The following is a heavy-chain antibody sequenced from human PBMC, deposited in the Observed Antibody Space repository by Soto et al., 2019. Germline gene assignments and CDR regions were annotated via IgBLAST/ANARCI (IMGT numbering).Heavy chain of an antibody. CDR1: GFTFSNFH. Sequence: QVQLVESGGGVVQPGRSLRLSCTASGFTFSNFHMHWVRQSPGKGLEWLAVISSDGRTKYYADSVRGRVTLSRDNSDYTVYLVVNSLRPEDTSVYYWARGGGEIVVAGRAFDFWGQGTLVTVSS. D-gene: IGHD6-19*01. J-gene: IGHJ4*02. CDR3: ARGGGEIVVAGRAFDF. CDR2: ISSDGRTK. V-gene: IGHV3-30*04.